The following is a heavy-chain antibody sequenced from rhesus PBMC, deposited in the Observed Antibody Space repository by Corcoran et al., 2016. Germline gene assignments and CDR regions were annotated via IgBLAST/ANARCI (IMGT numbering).Heavy chain of an antibody. J-gene: IGHJ6*01. CDR1: GGSIRDDYY. V-gene: IGHV4-106*01. CDR2: IYGSGGCT. D-gene: IGHD3-34*01. CDR3: ARDWGDYYGYGLDS. Sequence: QVQLQESGPGLVKPSETLSLTCAVSGGSIRDDYYWSWIRHPPGNGLEWNGYIYGSGGCTNYNPSLKNRVTISIDPSKNQFSLKLSSVTAADTAVYYCARDWGDYYGYGLDSWGQGVVVTVSS.